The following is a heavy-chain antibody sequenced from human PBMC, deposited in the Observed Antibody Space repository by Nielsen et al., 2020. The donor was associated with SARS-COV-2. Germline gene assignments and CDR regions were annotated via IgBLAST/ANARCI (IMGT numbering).Heavy chain of an antibody. J-gene: IGHJ4*02. V-gene: IGHV3-30-3*01. CDR3: ARDQDSSGYLFDY. CDR1: GFPFSSYA. D-gene: IGHD3-22*01. CDR2: ISYDGSNK. Sequence: SLKISCAASGFPFSSYAMHWVRQAPGKGLEWVAVISYDGSNKYYADSVKGRFTISRDNSKNTLYLQMNSLRAEDTAVYYCARDQDSSGYLFDYWGQGTLVTVSS.